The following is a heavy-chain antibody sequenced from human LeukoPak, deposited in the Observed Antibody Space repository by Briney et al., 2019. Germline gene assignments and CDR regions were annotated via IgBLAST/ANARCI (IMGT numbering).Heavy chain of an antibody. V-gene: IGHV1-18*01. CDR3: AREGGQYFYGSGEARFDY. Sequence: ASVKVSCKASGYTFTSYGISWVRQAPGQGLEWMGWISAYNGNTNYAQKLQGRVTMTRDTAINTAHLELSSLKSDDTAIYYCAREGGQYFYGSGEARFDYWGQGSLVTVSS. CDR2: ISAYNGNT. CDR1: GYTFTSYG. J-gene: IGHJ4*02. D-gene: IGHD3-10*01.